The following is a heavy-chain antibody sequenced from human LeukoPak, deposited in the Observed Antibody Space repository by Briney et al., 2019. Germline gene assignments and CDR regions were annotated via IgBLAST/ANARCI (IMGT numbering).Heavy chain of an antibody. V-gene: IGHV4-59*01. CDR3: ARHYYDSSGGFDY. CDR2: IYYSGST. CDR1: GGSISSYY. D-gene: IGHD3-22*01. Sequence: PSETLSLTCTVSGGSISSYYWSWIRQPPGKGLEWIGYIYYSGSTNYNPSLKSRVTISVDTSKNQFSLKLSSVTAAGTAVYYCARHYYDSSGGFDYWAREPWSPSPQ. J-gene: IGHJ4*02.